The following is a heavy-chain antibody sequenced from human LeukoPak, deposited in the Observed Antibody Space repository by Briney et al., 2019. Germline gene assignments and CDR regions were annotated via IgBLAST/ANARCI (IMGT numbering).Heavy chain of an antibody. V-gene: IGHV3-30*18. CDR1: GFSFSSYG. CDR2: ISYDGSNK. CDR3: AKGLVTFDY. J-gene: IGHJ4*02. Sequence: WGSLRLSCAASGFSFSSYGMYWVRHGPGKGLGLVAVISYDGSNKYYAASVKGRFTISRDNSKNTLYLQMNSLRAEDTAVYYCAKGLVTFDYWGQGTLVTVSS. D-gene: IGHD2-21*02.